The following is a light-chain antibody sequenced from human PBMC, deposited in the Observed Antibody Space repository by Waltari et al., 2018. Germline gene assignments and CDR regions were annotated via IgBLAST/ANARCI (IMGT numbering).Light chain of an antibody. CDR2: KVS. Sequence: DAVMTQSPLSLPVTPGQPASISCRSPPSLVFGDGNTYLNWFHQRPGQSPRRLIYKVSNRDSGVPDRFSGSGSGTDFTLRISRVEAEDVGVYYCMQGTHWPYTFGQGTKVEI. CDR1: PSLVFGDGNTY. V-gene: IGKV2-30*01. CDR3: MQGTHWPYT. J-gene: IGKJ2*01.